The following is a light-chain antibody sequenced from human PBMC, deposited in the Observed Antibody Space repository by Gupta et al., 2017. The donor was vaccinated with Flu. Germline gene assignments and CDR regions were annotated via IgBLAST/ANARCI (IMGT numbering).Light chain of an antibody. CDR2: DAS. CDR1: QSISNY. V-gene: IGKV3-15*01. Sequence: EIVMTQSPATLSVSPGERVTPSCGASQSISNYLAWYQQKAGQAPRLLIYDASASATGIPARFNGTGSGTEFTLTISSLQSENFAVYYCQHYSNWPPSFGGGTKVEI. CDR3: QHYSNWPPS. J-gene: IGKJ4*01.